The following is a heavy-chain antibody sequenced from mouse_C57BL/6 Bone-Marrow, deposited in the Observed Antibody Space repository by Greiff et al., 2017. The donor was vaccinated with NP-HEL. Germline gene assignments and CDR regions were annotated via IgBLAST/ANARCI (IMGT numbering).Heavy chain of an antibody. Sequence: QVQLQQPGTELVKPGASVQLSCKASGYTFTSYWMHWVKQRPGQGLEWIGNINHSNGGTNYNEKFKSKATLTVDKSSSTAYMQLSSLTSAHSAVYYCAIWSYYYVISCCVYFYVWGTGTTVTVAS. CDR2: INHSNGGT. D-gene: IGHD1-1*01. CDR3: AIWSYYYVISCCVYFYV. J-gene: IGHJ1*03. V-gene: IGHV1-53*01. CDR1: GYTFTSYW.